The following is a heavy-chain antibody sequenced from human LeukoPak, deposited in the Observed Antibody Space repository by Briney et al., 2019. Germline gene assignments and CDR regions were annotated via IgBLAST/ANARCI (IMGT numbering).Heavy chain of an antibody. D-gene: IGHD6-13*01. V-gene: IGHV1-46*01. CDR3: ARAEVEYSSSWYYFDY. CDR1: GYTFTSYY. CDR2: INPSGGST. J-gene: IGHJ4*02. Sequence: ASVKVSCKASGYTFTSYYMHWVRQAPGQGLEWMGIINPSGGSTSYAQKFQGRVTMTRDTSTSTVYMGLSSLRSEDTAVYYCARAEVEYSSSWYYFDYWGQGTLVTVSS.